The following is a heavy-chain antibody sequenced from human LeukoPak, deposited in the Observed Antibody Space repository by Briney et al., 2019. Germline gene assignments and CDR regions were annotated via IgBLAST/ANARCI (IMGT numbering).Heavy chain of an antibody. CDR1: GFTFSSYW. D-gene: IGHD2-15*01. CDR3: AGEVGCSGGSCYVY. CDR2: INSDGSST. J-gene: IGHJ4*02. V-gene: IGHV3-74*01. Sequence: PGGSPRLSCAAAGFTFSSYWMHWVRQAPRKGLVWFSRINSDGSSTSYADSVKGRFTISRDNAKNTLYLQINSLRAEDTAVYYCAGEVGCSGGSCYVYWGQGTLVTVSS.